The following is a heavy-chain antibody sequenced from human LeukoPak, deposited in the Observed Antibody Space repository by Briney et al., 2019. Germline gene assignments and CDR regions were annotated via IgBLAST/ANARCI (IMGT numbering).Heavy chain of an antibody. CDR3: TTDWKNYYYYMDV. CDR1: GFTFSNAW. Sequence: GGSLRLSCAASGFTFSNAWIGWVRQAPGKGLEWVGRIKSKTDGGTTDYAAPVKGRFTISRDDSKNTLYLQMNSLRTEDTAVYYCTTDWKNYYYYMDVWRKGTTVTVSS. J-gene: IGHJ6*03. D-gene: IGHD1-1*01. V-gene: IGHV3-15*01. CDR2: IKSKTDGGTT.